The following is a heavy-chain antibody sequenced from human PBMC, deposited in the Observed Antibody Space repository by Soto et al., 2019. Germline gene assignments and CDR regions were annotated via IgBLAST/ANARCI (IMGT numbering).Heavy chain of an antibody. D-gene: IGHD1-26*01. V-gene: IGHV1-69*13. CDR3: AREGRYSGSYPTDFGPPYFDY. J-gene: IGHJ4*02. CDR1: GGTFSSYA. Sequence: ASVNVSCKASGGTFSSYAISWVRQAPGQGREWMGWIIPIFGTANYAQKFQGRVTITADESTGTAYMELSSLRSEDTAVYYCAREGRYSGSYPTDFGPPYFDYWGQGTLVTVSS. CDR2: IIPIFGTA.